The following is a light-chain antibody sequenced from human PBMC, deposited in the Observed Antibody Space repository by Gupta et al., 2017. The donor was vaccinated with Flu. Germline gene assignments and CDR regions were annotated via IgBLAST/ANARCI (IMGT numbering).Light chain of an antibody. CDR3: AAWDDSLNGHYV. CDR2: GSN. J-gene: IGLJ1*01. V-gene: IGLV1-44*01. Sequence: QSVLXQPPSAXGTPGQRVTITCSGSSSNIGSNAVNWYQQVPGTSPKLLIYGSNQRPSGVPDRFAGSKSGTSASLAIRGLQSEDEADYYCAAWDDSLNGHYVFGTGTKVTVL. CDR1: SSNIGSNA.